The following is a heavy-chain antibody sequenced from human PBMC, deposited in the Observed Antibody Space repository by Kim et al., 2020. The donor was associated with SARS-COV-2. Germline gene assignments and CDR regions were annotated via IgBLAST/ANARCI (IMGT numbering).Heavy chain of an antibody. CDR3: AKVGGDYGDYWAPDY. J-gene: IGHJ4*02. Sequence: LSLTCAASGFTFDDYAMHWVRQAPGKGLEWVSGISWNSGSIGYADSVKGRFTISRDNAKNSLYLQMNSLRAEDTALYYCAKVGGDYGDYWAPDYWGQGTLVTVSS. CDR2: ISWNSGSI. V-gene: IGHV3-9*01. CDR1: GFTFDDYA. D-gene: IGHD4-17*01.